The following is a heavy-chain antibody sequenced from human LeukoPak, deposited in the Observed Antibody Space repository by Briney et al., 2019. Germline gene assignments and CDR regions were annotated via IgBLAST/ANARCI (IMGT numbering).Heavy chain of an antibody. CDR1: GYSFTSYG. V-gene: IGHV1-18*01. CDR3: ARVTSMILVVDFDY. CDR2: ISAYSGNT. D-gene: IGHD3-22*01. J-gene: IGHJ4*02. Sequence: ASVKVSCKASGYSFTSYGITWVRQAPGQGLEWMGWISAYSGNTNYAQKLQGRVTMTTDTSMSTAYMELRSLRSDDTAVYFCARVTSMILVVDFDYWGQGTLVTVSS.